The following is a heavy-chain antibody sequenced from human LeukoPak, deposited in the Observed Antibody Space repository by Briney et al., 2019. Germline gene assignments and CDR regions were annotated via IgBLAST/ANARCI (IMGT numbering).Heavy chain of an antibody. Sequence: PGGSLRLSCAASGFTFDDYGMSWVRQAPGKGLEWVSDINWNGGSTVYADSVKGRFTISRDNAKNSLYLQMNSLRAEDTALYYCARDLSGRGYSGYDFSYYYYYMDVWGKGTTVTVSS. J-gene: IGHJ6*03. D-gene: IGHD5-12*01. CDR1: GFTFDDYG. CDR2: INWNGGST. CDR3: ARDLSGRGYSGYDFSYYYYYMDV. V-gene: IGHV3-20*04.